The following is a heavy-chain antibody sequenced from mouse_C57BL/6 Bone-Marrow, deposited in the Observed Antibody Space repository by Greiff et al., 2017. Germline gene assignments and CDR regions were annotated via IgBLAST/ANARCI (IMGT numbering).Heavy chain of an antibody. D-gene: IGHD2-1*01. V-gene: IGHV5-17*01. CDR2: ISSDSSTI. J-gene: IGHJ4*01. CDR3: ASVYYGNYGAMDY. Sequence: EVQLQQSGGGLVKPGGSLKLSCAASGFTFSDYGMHWVRQTPEKGLEWVAYISSDSSTIYYADTVKGRVTISRDNAKNTLFLQMTSLRSEDTAMSNCASVYYGNYGAMDYWGQGTSVTVSS. CDR1: GFTFSDYG.